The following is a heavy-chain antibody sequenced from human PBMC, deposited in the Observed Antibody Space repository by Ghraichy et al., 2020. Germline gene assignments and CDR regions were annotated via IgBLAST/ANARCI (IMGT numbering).Heavy chain of an antibody. CDR2: ITSSSSYI. J-gene: IGHJ5*02. CDR1: GFTFSSYS. Sequence: GGSLRLSCAASGFTFSSYSMKWVRQAPGKGLEWVSSITSSSSYISYADSVKGRFTISRDNAKNSLYLQMNSLRAEDTAVYYCARGRDIVLKRNRGASWFDPWGQGTLVTVSS. V-gene: IGHV3-21*01. D-gene: IGHD2-8*01. CDR3: ARGRDIVLKRNRGASWFDP.